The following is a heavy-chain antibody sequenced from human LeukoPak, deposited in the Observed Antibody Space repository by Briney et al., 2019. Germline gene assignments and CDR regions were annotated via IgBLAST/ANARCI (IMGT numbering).Heavy chain of an antibody. D-gene: IGHD3-22*01. CDR2: INHSGST. CDR3: ARVQGNYYDSSGYPFDY. J-gene: IGHJ4*02. Sequence: SETLSLTCAVYGGSFSGYYWSWIRQPPGKGLEWIGEINHSGSTYYNPSLRSRVTISVDTSKNQFSLKLSSVTAADTAVYYCARVQGNYYDSSGYPFDYWGQGTLVTVSS. V-gene: IGHV4-34*01. CDR1: GGSFSGYY.